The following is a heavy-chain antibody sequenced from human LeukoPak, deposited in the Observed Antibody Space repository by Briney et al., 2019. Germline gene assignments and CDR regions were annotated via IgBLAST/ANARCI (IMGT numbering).Heavy chain of an antibody. CDR3: ARAPYGVGYTAERDY. J-gene: IGHJ4*02. Sequence: GALGTFWSAFGFTFCGYCHRRGRQASREGPGWGSNNGGGGENTYYADSAKGRFTNSRDNSKNTVYLQMNSLRADDTAVYYCARAPYGVGYTAERDYWGQGTLVTVSS. CDR2: NGGGGENT. CDR1: GFTFCGYC. V-gene: IGHV3-23*01. D-gene: IGHD3-16*02.